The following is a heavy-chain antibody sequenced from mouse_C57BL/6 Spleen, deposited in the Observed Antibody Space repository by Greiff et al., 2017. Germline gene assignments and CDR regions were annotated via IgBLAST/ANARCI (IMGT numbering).Heavy chain of an antibody. J-gene: IGHJ4*01. CDR1: GYTFTSYW. CDR3: ARPLYDGYNYAMDY. CDR2: IYPGSGST. D-gene: IGHD2-3*01. V-gene: IGHV1-55*01. Sequence: VQLQQPGAELAKPGASVKMSCKASGYTFTSYWITWVKQRPGQGLEWIGDIYPGSGSTNYNEKFKSKATLTVDTSSSTAYMQLSSLTSEDSAVYYCARPLYDGYNYAMDYWGQGTSVTVAS.